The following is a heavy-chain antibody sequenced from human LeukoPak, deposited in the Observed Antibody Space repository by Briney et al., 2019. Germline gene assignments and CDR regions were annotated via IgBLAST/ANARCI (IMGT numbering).Heavy chain of an antibody. CDR2: IYHSGNT. V-gene: IGHV4-4*02. J-gene: IGHJ4*02. D-gene: IGHD6-13*01. CDR1: GGSISSNNW. CDR3: ARASGYSNRHCDY. Sequence: PSETLSLTCAVSGGSISSNNWWSWVRQPPGKGLEWIGEIYHSGNTNYNSSLKSRVTISVDKPKNQFSLKLSSVTAADTAIYYCARASGYSNRHCDYWGQGTLVTVSS.